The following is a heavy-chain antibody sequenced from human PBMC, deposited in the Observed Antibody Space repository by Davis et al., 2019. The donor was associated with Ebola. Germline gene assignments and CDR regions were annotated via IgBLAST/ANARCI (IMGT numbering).Heavy chain of an antibody. Sequence: MPSETLSLTCTVSGGSVSSDTYYWSWIRQPPGKGLEWIGYISNSGSTYYNPSLKSRVTISVDTSKNQFSLKLSSVTAADTAVYYCARGYCSGGSCYFIGVGWFDPWGQGTLVTVSS. V-gene: IGHV4-61*01. CDR1: GGSVSSDTYY. D-gene: IGHD2-15*01. CDR3: ARGYCSGGSCYFIGVGWFDP. CDR2: ISNSGST. J-gene: IGHJ5*02.